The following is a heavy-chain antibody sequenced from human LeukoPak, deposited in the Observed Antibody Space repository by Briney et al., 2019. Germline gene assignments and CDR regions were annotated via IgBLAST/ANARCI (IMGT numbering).Heavy chain of an antibody. CDR2: SSAYNGNT. V-gene: IGHV1-18*01. CDR3: ARDRMVRGVIPLFDAFDI. CDR1: GYTFTSYG. D-gene: IGHD3-10*01. Sequence: ASVKVSCKASGYTFTSYGISWVRHSPGQGLGWIVWSSAYNGNTNYAQKLQGIVTMTTDTSTSTAYMELRSLRSDDTAVYYCARDRMVRGVIPLFDAFDIWGQGTMVTVSS. J-gene: IGHJ3*02.